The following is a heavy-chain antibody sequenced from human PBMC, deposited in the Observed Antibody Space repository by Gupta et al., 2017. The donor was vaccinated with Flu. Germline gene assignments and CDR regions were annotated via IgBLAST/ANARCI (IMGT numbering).Heavy chain of an antibody. Sequence: QVQLVHSGPEVQKPGASVKVSCKASGYTFIDYYLHWVRQAPGQGLEWMGRINPHSGDTKYAQRFQGRVTITRDASIDTAYMELRRLRSDDTAIYYCARSSVSRLFCPGPNCDMKTDAFDIWGQGTMVTVSS. CDR2: INPHSGDT. V-gene: IGHV1-2*06. J-gene: IGHJ3*02. CDR1: GYTFIDYY. D-gene: IGHD2-8*02. CDR3: ARSSVSRLFCPGPNCDMKTDAFDI.